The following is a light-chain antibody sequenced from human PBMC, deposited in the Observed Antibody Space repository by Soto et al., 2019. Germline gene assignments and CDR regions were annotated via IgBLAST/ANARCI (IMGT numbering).Light chain of an antibody. CDR1: QSISTY. CDR3: HQRSTWPFT. Sequence: EIVLTQSPATLSLSPGERATLSCRASQSISTYLAWYQQKPGRAPRLLIYDASNSAAGIPARFGGSGSGTDFTLTISSLEPEDFAVYYCHQRSTWPFTFGPGTKVDI. V-gene: IGKV3-11*01. CDR2: DAS. J-gene: IGKJ3*01.